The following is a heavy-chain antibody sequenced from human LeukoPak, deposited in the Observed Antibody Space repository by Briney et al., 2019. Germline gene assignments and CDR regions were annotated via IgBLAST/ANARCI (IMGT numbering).Heavy chain of an antibody. J-gene: IGHJ3*02. Sequence: PGGSLRLSCAASGFTFSSCWMHWVRQAPGKGLVWVSRINSDGSTTNYAASVKGRFTISRDNAKNTVYLQMNRLRAEDSAVYYCASLVGGYYPPVEAFDIWGQGTMVTVSS. CDR1: GFTFSSCW. CDR2: INSDGSTT. V-gene: IGHV3-74*01. D-gene: IGHD3-3*01. CDR3: ASLVGGYYPPVEAFDI.